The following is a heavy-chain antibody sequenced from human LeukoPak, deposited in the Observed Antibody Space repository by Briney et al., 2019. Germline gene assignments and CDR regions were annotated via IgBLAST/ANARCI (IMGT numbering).Heavy chain of an antibody. CDR2: INHSGST. D-gene: IGHD2-15*01. CDR1: GGSFSGYY. Sequence: PSETLSLTCAVYGGSFSGYYWSWIRQPPAKGLERMWEINHSGSTNSNSSLKSRGSISIETSKNKFSLKLSSVTAADTAVYYCARSRRYCSGGSCNTYYFDYWGQGTLVTVSS. CDR3: ARSRRYCSGGSCNTYYFDY. V-gene: IGHV4-34*01. J-gene: IGHJ4*02.